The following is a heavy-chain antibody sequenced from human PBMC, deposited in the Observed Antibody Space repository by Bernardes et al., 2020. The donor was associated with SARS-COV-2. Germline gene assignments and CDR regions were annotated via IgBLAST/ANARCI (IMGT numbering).Heavy chain of an antibody. Sequence: SETLSLTCTVSGGSINSYYWAWIRQPPGKGLEWIGYISDSGSTNYNPSLKSRVSMSVDTSKNQFSLKLSSVTAADTAVYHCARGAGWWGYERRGNMDVLGKETTVTVS. D-gene: IGHD3-16*01. CDR2: ISDSGST. CDR3: ARGAGWWGYERRGNMDV. J-gene: IGHJ6*03. V-gene: IGHV4-59*01. CDR1: GGSINSYY.